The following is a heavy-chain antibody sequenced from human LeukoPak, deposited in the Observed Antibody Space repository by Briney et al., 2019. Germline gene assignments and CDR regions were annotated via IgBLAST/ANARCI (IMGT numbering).Heavy chain of an antibody. V-gene: IGHV1-45*02. Sequence: ASVKVSCKASGYTFTYRYLHWVRQAPGQALEWMGWITPFNGNTNYAQKFQDRVTITRDRSMSTAYMELSSLRSEDTAMYYCATGAAPEYYFDYWGQETLVTISS. D-gene: IGHD7-27*01. CDR3: ATGAAPEYYFDY. CDR1: GYTFTYRY. CDR2: ITPFNGNT. J-gene: IGHJ4*02.